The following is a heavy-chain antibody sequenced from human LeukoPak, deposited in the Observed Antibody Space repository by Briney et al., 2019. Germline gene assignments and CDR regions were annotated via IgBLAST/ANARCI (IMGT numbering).Heavy chain of an antibody. Sequence: SETLSLTCTVSGGSISSSSYYWGWIRQPPGKGLEWIGSIYYSGSTYYNPSLKSRVTISVDTSKNQFSLKLSSVTAADTAVYYCARDGQKYYDILTGYLAGRNNWFDPWGQGTLVTVSS. V-gene: IGHV4-39*07. CDR2: IYYSGST. D-gene: IGHD3-9*01. CDR3: ARDGQKYYDILTGYLAGRNNWFDP. CDR1: GGSISSSSYY. J-gene: IGHJ5*02.